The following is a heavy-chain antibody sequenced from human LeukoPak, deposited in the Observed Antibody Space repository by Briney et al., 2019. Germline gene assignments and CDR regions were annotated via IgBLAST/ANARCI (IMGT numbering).Heavy chain of an antibody. D-gene: IGHD3-16*01. CDR1: GFTFSSYS. CDR3: ARGRGSGGDY. CDR2: ISSSSSYI. V-gene: IGHV3-21*01. J-gene: IGHJ4*02. Sequence: GGTLRLSCAASGFTFSSYSMNWVRQAPGKGLEWVSSISSSSSYIYYADSVKGRFTISRDNAKNSLYLQMNSLRAEDTAVYYCARGRGSGGDYWGQGTLVTVSS.